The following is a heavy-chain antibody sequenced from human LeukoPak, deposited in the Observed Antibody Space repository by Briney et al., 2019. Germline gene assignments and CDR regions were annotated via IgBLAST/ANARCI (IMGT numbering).Heavy chain of an antibody. Sequence: GGSLRLSCAASGLTFRSYSMNWVRQAPGKGLEWVANIKQDGSEKYYVDSVKGRFTISRDNAKNSLYLQMNSLRAEDTAVYYCARQYWNYFDYWGQGTLVTVSS. CDR1: GLTFRSYS. CDR3: ARQYWNYFDY. J-gene: IGHJ4*02. D-gene: IGHD1-1*01. V-gene: IGHV3-7*01. CDR2: IKQDGSEK.